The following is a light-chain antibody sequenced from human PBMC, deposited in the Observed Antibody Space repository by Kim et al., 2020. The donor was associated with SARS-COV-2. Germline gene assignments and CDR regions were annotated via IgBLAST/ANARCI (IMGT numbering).Light chain of an antibody. CDR1: ALPKQY. CDR2: KDS. V-gene: IGLV3-25*03. Sequence: SYELTQPPSVSVSPGQTARITCSGDALPKQYAYWYQQKPGQAPVLVIYKDSERPSRIPERFSGSSSGTTVTLTISGVQAEDEADYYCQSADSSGTYHVVFGGGTQLTVL. CDR3: QSADSSGTYHVV. J-gene: IGLJ2*01.